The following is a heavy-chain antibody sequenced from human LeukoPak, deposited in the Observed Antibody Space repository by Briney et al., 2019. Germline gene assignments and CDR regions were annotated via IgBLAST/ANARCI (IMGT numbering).Heavy chain of an antibody. CDR2: ISYDGSNK. Sequence: GGSLRLSCAASGFTFSSYGMHWVRQAPGKGLEWVAVISYDGSNKYYADSVKGRFTISRDNSKNTLYLQMNSLRAEDTAVYYCATLGRGVRDYWGREPWSPSPQ. V-gene: IGHV3-30*03. CDR3: ATLGRGVRDY. CDR1: GFTFSSYG. D-gene: IGHD3-10*01. J-gene: IGHJ4*02.